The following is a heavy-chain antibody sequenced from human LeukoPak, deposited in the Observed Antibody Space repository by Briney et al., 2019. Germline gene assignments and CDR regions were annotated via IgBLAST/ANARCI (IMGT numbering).Heavy chain of an antibody. CDR3: ARRTPSYGDYGDASDI. D-gene: IGHD4-17*01. CDR1: GDSIRSSSYY. V-gene: IGHV4-39*01. J-gene: IGHJ3*02. CDR2: IYYSGST. Sequence: SETLSLTCTVSGDSIRSSSYYWGWIRQPPGKGLEWIGSIYYSGSTYYNPSLKSRVTVSVDTSKNQFSLKLSSVTAADTAVYYCARRTPSYGDYGDASDIWGQGTMVTVSS.